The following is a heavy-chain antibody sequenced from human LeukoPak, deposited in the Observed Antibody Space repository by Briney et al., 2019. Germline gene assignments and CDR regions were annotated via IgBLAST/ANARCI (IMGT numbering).Heavy chain of an antibody. Sequence: GESLKISRNGFGYHFNSYWIGWGRPMPGTGQGWMGIVSSGDSENGYSPSFQGQVTISDDKSIRTADLQWSSLKASDTAIYYCAARIQIPARPGDAFDTWGQGTMVTVSS. D-gene: IGHD6-6*01. CDR1: GYHFNSYW. V-gene: IGHV5-51*01. CDR3: AARIQIPARPGDAFDT. CDR2: VSSGDSEN. J-gene: IGHJ3*02.